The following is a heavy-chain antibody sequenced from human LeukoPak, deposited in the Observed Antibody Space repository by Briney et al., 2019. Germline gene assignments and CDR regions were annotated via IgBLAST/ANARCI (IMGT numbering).Heavy chain of an antibody. Sequence: GGSLRLSCAASGFTFSAYSMNWVRQAPGKGLEWVSCISSSSSYIYYADSVKGRFTISRDNAKNSLYLQMNNLRAEDTAVYYCAGDAKPYSNNEVFSVDPWGQGTLVTVSS. J-gene: IGHJ5*02. D-gene: IGHD4-11*01. CDR1: GFTFSAYS. CDR3: AGDAKPYSNNEVFSVDP. V-gene: IGHV3-21*01. CDR2: ISSSSSYI.